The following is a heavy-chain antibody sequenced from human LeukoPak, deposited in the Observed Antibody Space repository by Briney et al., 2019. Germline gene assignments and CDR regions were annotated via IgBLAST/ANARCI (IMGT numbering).Heavy chain of an antibody. CDR1: GFIFSRSA. D-gene: IGHD3-22*01. CDR2: IVVGSGNT. J-gene: IGHJ3*02. Sequence: ASVKVSCKASGFIFSRSAVQWVRQALGQRLEWIGWIVVGSGNTNYAQKFQERVTMTRDMSTGTAYMELSSLRSEDTAVYYCAAGNYYDSSGYYPYAFDIWGQGTMVTVSS. V-gene: IGHV1-58*01. CDR3: AAGNYYDSSGYYPYAFDI.